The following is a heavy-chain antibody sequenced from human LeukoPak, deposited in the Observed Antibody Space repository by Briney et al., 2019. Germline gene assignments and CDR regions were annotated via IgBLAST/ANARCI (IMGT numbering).Heavy chain of an antibody. V-gene: IGHV3-23*01. CDR2: ISGGGGNT. CDR1: KFAFSSYA. CDR3: GKDRYSGSLSPFDI. D-gene: IGHD1-26*01. Sequence: GGSLRLSCAASKFAFSSYAMSWVRQAPGKGLEWVSAISGGGGNTYYADSVKGRFTISRDNSKNTLYLQMNSLRAEDTAVYYCGKDRYSGSLSPFDIWGQGTMVTVSS. J-gene: IGHJ3*02.